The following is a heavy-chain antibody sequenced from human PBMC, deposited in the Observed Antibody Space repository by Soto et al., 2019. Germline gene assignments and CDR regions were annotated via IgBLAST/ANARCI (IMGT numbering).Heavy chain of an antibody. V-gene: IGHV1-46*03. CDR3: ARCSSTSCYWGSVDY. D-gene: IGHD2-2*01. Sequence: QVQLVQSGAEVKKPGASVKVSCKASGYTFTSYYMHWVRQAPGQGLEWMGIINPSGGSTSYAQKFQGRVTMTRDTSTSTVYMERSSLRSEDTAVYYCARCSSTSCYWGSVDYWGQGTLVTVSS. J-gene: IGHJ4*02. CDR1: GYTFTSYY. CDR2: INPSGGST.